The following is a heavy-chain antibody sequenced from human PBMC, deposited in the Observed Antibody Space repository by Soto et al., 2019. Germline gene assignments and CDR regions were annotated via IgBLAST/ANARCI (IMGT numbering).Heavy chain of an antibody. CDR3: ARDSSGWYGFDY. D-gene: IGHD6-19*01. CDR2: IYWDDDK. V-gene: IGHV2-5*02. CDR1: GFSLSTSGVG. J-gene: IGHJ4*02. Sequence: SGPTLVNPTQTLTLTCTFSGFSLSTSGVGVGWIRQPPGKALEWLALIYWDDDKRYSPSLKSRLAIMKDTSKNQVVLTMTNMDPVDTATYYCARDSSGWYGFDYWGQGTLVTVSS.